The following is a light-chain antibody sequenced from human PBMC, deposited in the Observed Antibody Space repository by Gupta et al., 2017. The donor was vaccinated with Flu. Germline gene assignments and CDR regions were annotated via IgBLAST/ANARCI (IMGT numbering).Light chain of an antibody. CDR3: HQYVSSPWT. CDR2: GAS. J-gene: IGKJ1*01. V-gene: IGKV3-20*01. CDR1: QSVSSSY. Sequence: EIVLTQSPGTLSLSPGERATLSCRASQSVSSSYLAWYQQKPDQAPRLIIYGASNRATGVADRFSGSGSETDFTLSISRLEPEDLAVYYCHQYVSSPWTFGQGTQVELK.